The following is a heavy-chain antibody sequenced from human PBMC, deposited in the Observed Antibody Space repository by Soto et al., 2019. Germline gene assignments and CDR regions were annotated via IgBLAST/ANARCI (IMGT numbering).Heavy chain of an antibody. D-gene: IGHD6-19*01. CDR3: AKVRYSSPMGYYYGMGV. CDR2: IIPIFGTA. Sequence: SVKVSCKASRVAFSKFIVTWVRQTPGLGLEWVGGIIPIFGTANYAQKFQGRVTITADESTSTSYMEVNNLRSEDTAVYYCAKVRYSSPMGYYYGMGVWGQRTTVTVSS. V-gene: IGHV1-69*13. CDR1: RVAFSKFI. J-gene: IGHJ6*02.